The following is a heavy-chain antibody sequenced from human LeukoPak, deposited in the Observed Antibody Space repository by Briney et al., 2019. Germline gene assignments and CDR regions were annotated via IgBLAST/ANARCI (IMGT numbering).Heavy chain of an antibody. CDR2: ISYSSSYI. J-gene: IGHJ3*02. Sequence: PGGSLRLSCAASGFTFSSYTMNWVRQAPGKGLEWVSSISYSSSYIYYADSVKGRFTISRDNAKNSLYLQMNSLRAEDTAVYYCARDLYCGSTRCTDAFDIWGQGTVVTASS. CDR3: ARDLYCGSTRCTDAFDI. CDR1: GFTFSSYT. V-gene: IGHV3-21*01. D-gene: IGHD2-2*01.